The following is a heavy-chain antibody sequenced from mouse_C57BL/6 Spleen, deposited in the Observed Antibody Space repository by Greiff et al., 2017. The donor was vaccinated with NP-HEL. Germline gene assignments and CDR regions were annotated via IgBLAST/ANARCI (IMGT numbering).Heavy chain of an antibody. CDR2: ISYDGSN. V-gene: IGHV3-6*01. CDR3: ARPYGSWYFDV. CDR1: GYSITSGYY. D-gene: IGHD2-10*02. J-gene: IGHJ1*03. Sequence: DVKLVESGPGLVKPSQSLSLTCSVTGYSITSGYYWNWIRQFPGNKLEWMGYISYDGSNNYNPSLKNRISITRDTSKNQFFLKLNSVTTEDTATYYCARPYGSWYFDVWGTGTTVTVSS.